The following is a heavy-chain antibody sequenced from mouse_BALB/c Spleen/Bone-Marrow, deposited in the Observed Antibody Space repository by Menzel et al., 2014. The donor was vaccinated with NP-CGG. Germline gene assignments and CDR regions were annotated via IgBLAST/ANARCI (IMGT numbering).Heavy chain of an antibody. CDR3: AREKIYGNYLWYFDV. CDR2: IHPNSGNT. CDR1: GYTFTSSW. J-gene: IGHJ1*01. V-gene: IGHV1S130*01. Sequence: VQLQQSGSVLVRPGASVKLSCKASGYTFTSSWVHWAKQRPGQGLEWIGEIHPNSGNTNYNEKFKGKATLTVDTSSSTSYVDLSRLTSEDSAVYYCAREKIYGNYLWYFDVWGAGTTVTVSS. D-gene: IGHD2-1*01.